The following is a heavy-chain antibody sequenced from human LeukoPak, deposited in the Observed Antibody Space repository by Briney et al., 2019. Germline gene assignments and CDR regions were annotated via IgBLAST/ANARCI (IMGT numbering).Heavy chain of an antibody. CDR2: INPNSGGT. CDR3: ARSRYYYDSSGYYAY. V-gene: IGHV1-2*02. J-gene: IGHJ4*02. Sequence: GASVKVSCKASGYTFTGYYMHWVRQAPGQGLEWMGWINPNSGGTNYAQKFQGRVTMTRDTSISTAYMVLSRLGSDDTAVYYCARSRYYYDSSGYYAYWGQGTLVTVSS. CDR1: GYTFTGYY. D-gene: IGHD3-22*01.